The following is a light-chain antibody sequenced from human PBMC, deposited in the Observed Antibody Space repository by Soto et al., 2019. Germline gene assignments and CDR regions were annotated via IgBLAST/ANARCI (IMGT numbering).Light chain of an antibody. J-gene: IGLJ2*01. CDR1: NLGDKY. Sequence: SYELTQPPSVSVSPGQTASITCSGENLGDKYVCWYQQKPGQSPVLVIFQDTKRPSGIPERFSGSNSGNTASLTISGTQSMDEAAYFCQAWDSTNVVFGGGNQLTVL. CDR2: QDT. CDR3: QAWDSTNVV. V-gene: IGLV3-1*01.